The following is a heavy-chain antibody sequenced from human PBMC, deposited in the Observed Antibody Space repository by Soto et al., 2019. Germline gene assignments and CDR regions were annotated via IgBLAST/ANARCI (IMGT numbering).Heavy chain of an antibody. J-gene: IGHJ4*02. CDR3: ARDREYCSGDNCYETGCDY. CDR2: ISRSSSAI. V-gene: IGHV3-48*01. D-gene: IGHD2-15*01. CDR1: GFSFSSYT. Sequence: GGSLRLSCAASGFSFSSYTMKWVRQAPGKGLEWVSDISRSSSAIYYADSVKGRFTISRDNAKNSVFLQMNSLRAEDAAVYYCARDREYCSGDNCYETGCDYWGQGTLVTVSS.